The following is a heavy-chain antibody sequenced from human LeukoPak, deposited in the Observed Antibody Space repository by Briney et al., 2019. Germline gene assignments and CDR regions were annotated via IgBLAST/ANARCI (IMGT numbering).Heavy chain of an antibody. CDR1: GYTFTGYY. J-gene: IGHJ4*02. D-gene: IGHD6-19*01. CDR2: INPNSGGT. V-gene: IGHV1-2*02. CDR3: ATLTSGIAVAGTTDY. Sequence: ASVKVSCKASGYTFTGYYMHWVRQAPGQGLEWMGWINPNSGGTNYAQKFQGRVTMTRDTSTDTAYMELSSLRSEDTAVYYCATLTSGIAVAGTTDYWGQGTLVTVSS.